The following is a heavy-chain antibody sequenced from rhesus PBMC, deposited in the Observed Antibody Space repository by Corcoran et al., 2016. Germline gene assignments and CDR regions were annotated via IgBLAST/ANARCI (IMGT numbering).Heavy chain of an antibody. CDR1: GYTFTDYY. CDR3: ARAGYYEDDYGYYPFDY. CDR2: INPYNCNT. Sequence: QVQLVQSGAEVKKPGSSVKVSCKASGYTFTDYYMPWVRQAPRQGREWRGRINPYNCNTKNAQKFQGRVTRTRDTSTSTADMELSSLRSEDTAVYYCARAGYYEDDYGYYPFDYWGQGVLVTVSS. V-gene: IGHV1S2*01. D-gene: IGHD3-9*01. J-gene: IGHJ4*01.